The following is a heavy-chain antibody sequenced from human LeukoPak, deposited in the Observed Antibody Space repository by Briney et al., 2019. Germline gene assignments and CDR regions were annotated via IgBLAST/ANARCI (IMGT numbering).Heavy chain of an antibody. V-gene: IGHV4-31*09. CDR2: IYHSGST. D-gene: IGHD4-17*01. J-gene: IGHJ5*02. CDR1: GGSISSGGYY. Sequence: PSQTLSLTCTVSGGSISSGGYYWSWIRQHPGKGLEWIGEIYHSGSTNYNPSLKSRVTISVDKSKNQFSLKLSSVTAADTAVYYCARYNDYGDNNWFDPWGQGTLVTVSS. CDR3: ARYNDYGDNNWFDP.